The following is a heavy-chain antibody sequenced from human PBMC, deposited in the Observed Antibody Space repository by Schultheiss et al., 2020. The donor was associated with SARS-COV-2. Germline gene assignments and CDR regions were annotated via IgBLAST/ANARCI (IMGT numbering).Heavy chain of an antibody. D-gene: IGHD1-14*01. CDR2: IYYSGST. CDR1: GGSISSYY. V-gene: IGHV4-59*08. Sequence: SETLSLTCTVSGGSISSYYWSWIRQPPGKGLEWIGYIYYSGSTNYNPSLKSRVTISVDTAKNQFSLNLYSMTAADTAIYYCARQEDRSWEPQLFAFNVWGQGTLVTVSS. CDR3: ARQEDRSWEPQLFAFNV. J-gene: IGHJ3*01.